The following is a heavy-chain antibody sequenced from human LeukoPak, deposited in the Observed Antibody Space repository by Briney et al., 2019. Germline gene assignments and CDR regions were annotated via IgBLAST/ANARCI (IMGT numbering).Heavy chain of an antibody. V-gene: IGHV4-59*01. Sequence: PSETPSLTCTVSGGSISSFYWSWIRQPPGKGLKWIGYIYYSGSTNYNPSLKSRVTISVDTSKNQFSLKLSSVTAADTAVYYCARAGDYYGSGSYPYYYYYYMDVWGKGTTVTVSS. CDR2: IYYSGST. D-gene: IGHD3-10*01. J-gene: IGHJ6*03. CDR1: GGSISSFY. CDR3: ARAGDYYGSGSYPYYYYYYMDV.